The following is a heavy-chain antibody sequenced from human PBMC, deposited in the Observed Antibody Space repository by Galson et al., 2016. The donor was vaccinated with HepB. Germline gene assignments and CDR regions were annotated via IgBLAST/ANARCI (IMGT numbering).Heavy chain of an antibody. CDR3: VILKPTVDGGH. J-gene: IGHJ4*02. V-gene: IGHV3-74*01. CDR2: INPDGSVT. D-gene: IGHD2-21*01. CDR1: GFSFSSSY. Sequence: SLRLSCAVSGFSFSSSYMHWVRQAPGKGLVWVSDINPDGSVTNYADSVRGRFTISRDNAKNTVYLQMGSLTAEDTALYSCVILKPTVDGGHWGQGTLVTVSS.